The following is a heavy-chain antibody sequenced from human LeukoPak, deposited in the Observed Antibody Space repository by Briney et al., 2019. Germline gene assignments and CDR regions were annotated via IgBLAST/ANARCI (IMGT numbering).Heavy chain of an antibody. Sequence: GGSLRLSCAASGFTFSSYSMKWVRQAPGKGLEWGAVIWYGGSNKYYADSVKGRFTIPRDNSKNTLYLQMNSLRAEDTAVYYCAKDGGEYSSSYYFDYWGQGTLVTVSS. CDR1: GFTFSSYS. D-gene: IGHD6-6*01. CDR2: IWYGGSNK. V-gene: IGHV3-30*02. CDR3: AKDGGEYSSSYYFDY. J-gene: IGHJ4*02.